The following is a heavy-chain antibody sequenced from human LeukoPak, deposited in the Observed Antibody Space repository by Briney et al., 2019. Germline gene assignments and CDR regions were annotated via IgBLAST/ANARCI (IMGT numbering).Heavy chain of an antibody. V-gene: IGHV1-69*13. Sequence: SVKVSCKASGGSFSSYAINWVRQAPGQGLEWMGGIIPIFGTANYAQKFQDRVTITAVESMSTVYMELSSLRSEDTAVYYCARPYDSRGYTYGMGVWGQGTTVTVSS. CDR2: IIPIFGTA. J-gene: IGHJ6*02. CDR1: GGSFSSYA. D-gene: IGHD3-22*01. CDR3: ARPYDSRGYTYGMGV.